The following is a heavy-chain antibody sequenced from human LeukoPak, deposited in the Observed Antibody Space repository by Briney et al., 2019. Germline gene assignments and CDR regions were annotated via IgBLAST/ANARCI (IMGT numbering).Heavy chain of an antibody. Sequence: GGSLRLSCAASGFTFSSYAMHWVRQAPGKGLEWVAVISYDGSNKYYADSVKGRFTISRDNAKNSLYLQMNSLRAEDTAVYYCARGVGYYGSGSLYYFDYWGQGTLVTVSS. V-gene: IGHV3-30*04. J-gene: IGHJ4*02. CDR2: ISYDGSNK. D-gene: IGHD3-10*01. CDR3: ARGVGYYGSGSLYYFDY. CDR1: GFTFSSYA.